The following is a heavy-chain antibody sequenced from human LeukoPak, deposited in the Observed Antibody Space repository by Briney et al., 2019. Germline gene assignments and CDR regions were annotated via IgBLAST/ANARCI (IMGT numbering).Heavy chain of an antibody. CDR2: IRYDGSNK. V-gene: IGHV3-30*02. CDR1: GFTFSSYG. J-gene: IGHJ5*02. CDR3: AKEAYCGGDCYGNWFDP. D-gene: IGHD2-21*02. Sequence: GGSLRLSCAASGFTFSSYGMRWVRQAPGKGLEGVAFIRYDGSNKYYADSGKGRFTISRDNSKNTLYLQMNSLRAEDTAVYYCAKEAYCGGDCYGNWFDPWGQGTLVTVSS.